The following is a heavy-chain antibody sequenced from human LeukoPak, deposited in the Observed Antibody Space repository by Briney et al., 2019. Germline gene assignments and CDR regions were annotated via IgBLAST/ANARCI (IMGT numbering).Heavy chain of an antibody. J-gene: IGHJ4*02. CDR3: TTSWIGESY. V-gene: IGHV3-74*01. Sequence: PGRSRRLSCAGSGFTFSSYWMHSVRQAPGKGLVWVSGISTDGREIYHADFVKGRFTISRDKARGPLYMMRNSLRAEDTAVYYCTTSWIGESYWGQGIVVTVSS. CDR1: GFTFSSYW. D-gene: IGHD3-10*01. CDR2: ISTDGREI.